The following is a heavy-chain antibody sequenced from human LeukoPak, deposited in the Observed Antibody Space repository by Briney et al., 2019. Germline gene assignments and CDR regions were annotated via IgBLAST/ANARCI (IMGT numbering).Heavy chain of an antibody. Sequence: ASVKVSCKASGYTFTSYAMNWVRQAPGQGLEWMGWINTNTGNPTYAQGFTGRFVFSLDTSVSTAYLQISSLKAEDTAVYYCARGPGTVVVTASAAFDIWGQGTMVTVSS. CDR1: GYTFTSYA. J-gene: IGHJ3*02. V-gene: IGHV7-4-1*02. D-gene: IGHD2-21*02. CDR3: ARGPGTVVVTASAAFDI. CDR2: INTNTGNP.